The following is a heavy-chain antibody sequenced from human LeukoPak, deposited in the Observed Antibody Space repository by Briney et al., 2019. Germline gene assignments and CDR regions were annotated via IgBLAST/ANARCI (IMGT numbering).Heavy chain of an antibody. CDR2: TYYRSKWYN. Sequence: QTLSLTCAISGDSASSNSAAWNWIRQSPSRGLEWLGRTYYRSKWYNDYAVSVKSRITINPDTSKNQFSLQLNSVTPEDTAVYYCARSRYSSAWYPLLHYYYYYGMDVWGQGTTVTVSS. D-gene: IGHD6-19*01. V-gene: IGHV6-1*01. CDR1: GDSASSNSAA. CDR3: ARSRYSSAWYPLLHYYYYYGMDV. J-gene: IGHJ6*02.